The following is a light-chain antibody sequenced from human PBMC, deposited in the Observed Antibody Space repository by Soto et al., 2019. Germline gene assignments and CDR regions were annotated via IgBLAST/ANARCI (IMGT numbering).Light chain of an antibody. J-gene: IGKJ1*01. CDR2: AAS. CDR3: QQSYSRPTWT. Sequence: DITMTQSPSSVSASVGDRVTIPCRASQSISSYLNWYQQKPGKAPKLLIYAASSLQSGVPSRFSGSGSGTDFTLTISSLQPEDFATYYCQQSYSRPTWTFGQGTKVAIK. CDR1: QSISSY. V-gene: IGKV1-39*01.